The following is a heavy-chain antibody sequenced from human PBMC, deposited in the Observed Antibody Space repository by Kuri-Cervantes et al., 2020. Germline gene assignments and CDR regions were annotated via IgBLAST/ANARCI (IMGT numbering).Heavy chain of an antibody. V-gene: IGHV1-2*02. CDR2: INPSGGST. D-gene: IGHD3-22*01. Sequence: ASVKVSCKASGYTFTSYGISWVRQAPGQGLEWMGIINPSGGSTNYAQKFQGRVTMTRDTSISTAYMELSRLRSDDTAVYYCASGGHYYDPLVGDYWGQGTLVTVSS. CDR1: GYTFTSYG. J-gene: IGHJ4*02. CDR3: ASGGHYYDPLVGDY.